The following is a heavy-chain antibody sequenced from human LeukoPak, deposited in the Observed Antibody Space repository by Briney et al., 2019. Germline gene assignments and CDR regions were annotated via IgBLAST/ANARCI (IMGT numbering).Heavy chain of an antibody. CDR1: GFTFSSYC. V-gene: IGHV3-30*03. CDR2: ISYDGSNK. Sequence: GGSLRLSCAASGFTFSSYCMHWVRQAPGKGLEWVAVISYDGSNKDYADSVKGRITVSRDDSKNTVYLQMNSLRAEDTAVYYCARDRIYDFIKNTDDYHYGMDVWGQGTTVTVSS. CDR3: ARDRIYDFIKNTDDYHYGMDV. J-gene: IGHJ6*02. D-gene: IGHD3-3*01.